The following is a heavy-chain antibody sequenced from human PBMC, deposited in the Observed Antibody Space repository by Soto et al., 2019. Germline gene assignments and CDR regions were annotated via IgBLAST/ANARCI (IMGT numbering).Heavy chain of an antibody. Sequence: PSETLSLTFTVSGCSISREYWSCIRQPPGKGLEWIGYIYYSGSTNYNPSLKSRVTISVDTSKNQFSLKLSSVTAADTAVYYCASYSGGWTTFDYWGQGTLVTVSS. J-gene: IGHJ4*02. CDR3: ASYSGGWTTFDY. CDR1: GCSISREY. CDR2: IYYSGST. V-gene: IGHV4-59*08. D-gene: IGHD6-19*01.